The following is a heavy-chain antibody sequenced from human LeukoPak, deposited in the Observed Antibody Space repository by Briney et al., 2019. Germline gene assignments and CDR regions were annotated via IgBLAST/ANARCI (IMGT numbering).Heavy chain of an antibody. CDR3: ARGWTGTTCYRGNDY. V-gene: IGHV1-18*01. Sequence: ASVKVSCKASGNTFINYGINWIRQAPGQGLEWIGWISAHNANTKYAQNFQGRVTMTTDTSSTTAYMELKSLTSDDTAVYYCARGWTGTTCYRGNDYWGQGTLVTVSS. D-gene: IGHD2-2*02. J-gene: IGHJ4*02. CDR2: ISAHNANT. CDR1: GNTFINYG.